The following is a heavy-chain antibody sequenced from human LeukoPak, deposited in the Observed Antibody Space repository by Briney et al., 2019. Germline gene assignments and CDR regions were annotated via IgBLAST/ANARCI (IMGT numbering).Heavy chain of an antibody. CDR1: GFTVSTYG. CDR3: AFGPAGPFDY. V-gene: IGHV3-30*02. J-gene: IGHJ4*02. CDR2: IRYDGSNK. Sequence: GGSLRLSCAASGFTVSTYGMHWVRQAPGKGLEWVAFIRYDGSNKYYADSVRGRFTISRDNSKNTLYLQMNSLRLEDTAVYYCAFGPAGPFDYWGQGTLVTVSS. D-gene: IGHD6-19*01.